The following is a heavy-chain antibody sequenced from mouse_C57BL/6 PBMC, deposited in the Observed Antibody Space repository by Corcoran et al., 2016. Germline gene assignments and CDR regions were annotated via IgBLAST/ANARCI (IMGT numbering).Heavy chain of an antibody. J-gene: IGHJ3*01. Sequence: DVQLQESGPGLVKPSQSLSLTCSVTGYSITSGYYWNWIRQFPGNKLEWMGYISYDGSNNYNQSLKNRISITRDTSKNQFFLKLNSVTTEDTATYYCARQLFAYWGQGTLVTVSA. V-gene: IGHV3-6*01. CDR1: GYSITSGYY. CDR3: ARQLFAY. CDR2: ISYDGSN. D-gene: IGHD3-1*01.